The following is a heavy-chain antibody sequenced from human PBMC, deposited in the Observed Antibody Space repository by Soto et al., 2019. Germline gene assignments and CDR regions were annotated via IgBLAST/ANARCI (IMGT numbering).Heavy chain of an antibody. J-gene: IGHJ4*02. Sequence: PGGSLRLSCAASGFTFSTYTMSWVRRAPGKGLEWVSAISGSGASTSYADSVQGRFTISRDNSKNTLYLQMNSLRAEDTAVYYCAKEEGAYYFDYWGQGTLVTVSS. CDR3: AKEEGAYYFDY. CDR2: ISGSGAST. V-gene: IGHV3-23*01. CDR1: GFTFSTYT.